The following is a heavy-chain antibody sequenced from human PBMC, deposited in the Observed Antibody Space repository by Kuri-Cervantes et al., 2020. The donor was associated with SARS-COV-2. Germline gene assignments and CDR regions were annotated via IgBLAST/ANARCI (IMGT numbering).Heavy chain of an antibody. D-gene: IGHD3-10*01. J-gene: IGHJ5*02. V-gene: IGHV7-4-1*02. CDR2: INTNTGNP. Sequence: AEVKVSCIVSEYTFTSYAMTWVRQAPGQGLEWRGWINTNTGNPTYAQGFTERFVFSLDPSVSTAYLQISSLKAEDTAVYYFARDTNFGSGSYWFDPWGQGTLVTVSS. CDR3: ARDTNFGSGSYWFDP. CDR1: EYTFTSYA.